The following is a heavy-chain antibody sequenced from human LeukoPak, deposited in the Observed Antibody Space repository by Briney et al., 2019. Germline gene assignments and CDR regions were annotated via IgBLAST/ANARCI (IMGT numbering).Heavy chain of an antibody. J-gene: IGHJ4*02. Sequence: GGSLRLSCAASEFTFRTYAMSWVRQAPGKGLEWVSTISGSRASTYYADAVKGRFTISRDDSSSTLYLQMNSLRGEDTAIYYCAKGRAVGESYYDYWGQGTLVTVSS. CDR1: EFTFRTYA. D-gene: IGHD1-26*01. CDR2: ISGSRAST. CDR3: AKGRAVGESYYDY. V-gene: IGHV3-23*01.